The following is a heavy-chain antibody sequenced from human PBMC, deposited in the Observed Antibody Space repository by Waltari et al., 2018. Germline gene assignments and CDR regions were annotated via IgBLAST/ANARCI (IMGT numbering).Heavy chain of an antibody. J-gene: IGHJ5*02. CDR1: GYSISSGYY. V-gene: IGHV4-38-2*01. D-gene: IGHD6-13*01. CDR2: IYHSGST. Sequence: QVQLQESGPGLVKPSETLSLTCAVSGYSISSGYYWGWIRQPPGKGLEWIGSIYHSGSTYYNPSLKSRVTISVDTSKTQFSLKLSSVTAADTAVYYCARRAEIAAAGTGWFDPWGQGTLVIVSS. CDR3: ARRAEIAAAGTGWFDP.